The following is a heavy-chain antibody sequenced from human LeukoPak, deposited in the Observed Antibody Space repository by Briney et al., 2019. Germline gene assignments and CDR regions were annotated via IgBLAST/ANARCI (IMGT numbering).Heavy chain of an antibody. CDR1: GFTFSRFG. V-gene: IGHV3-30*18. CDR3: AKVESNYDILTGYYDY. CDR2: ISYDGSNK. D-gene: IGHD3-9*01. Sequence: GGSLRLSCAASGFTFSRFGMHWVRQAPGKGLEWVAVISYDGSNKYYADSVKGRFTISRDNSKNTLYLQMNSLRAEDTAVYYCAKVESNYDILTGYYDYWGQGTLVTVSS. J-gene: IGHJ4*02.